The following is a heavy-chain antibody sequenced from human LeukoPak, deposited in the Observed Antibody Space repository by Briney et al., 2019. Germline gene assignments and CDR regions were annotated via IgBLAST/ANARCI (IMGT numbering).Heavy chain of an antibody. CDR2: IYYTGST. D-gene: IGHD6-19*01. CDR3: ARRGSSGWYYFDY. J-gene: IGHJ4*02. Sequence: SETLSLTCTVSGGSISSYYWSWIRQPPGKGLEWIGYIYYTGSTNYNPSLKSGVTISVDTSKNKSSLRLSSVTAADTAVYYCARRGSSGWYYFDYWGQGTLVTVSS. V-gene: IGHV4-59*08. CDR1: GGSISSYY.